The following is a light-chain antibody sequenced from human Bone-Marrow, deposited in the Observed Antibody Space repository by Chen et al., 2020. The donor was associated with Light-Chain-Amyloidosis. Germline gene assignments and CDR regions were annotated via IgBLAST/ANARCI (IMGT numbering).Light chain of an antibody. CDR3: QSYQGSSQGV. Sequence: FMLTQPHSVSESPGKTVIISCTRSSGSLATNYVQWYPQRPGSSPTTVIYEDDQRPSRVPDRFSCSIDGSSNSASLTDSRLKTEDEADYYCQSYQGSSQGVFGGGTKLTVL. J-gene: IGLJ3*02. CDR2: EDD. V-gene: IGLV6-57*01. CDR1: SGSLATNY.